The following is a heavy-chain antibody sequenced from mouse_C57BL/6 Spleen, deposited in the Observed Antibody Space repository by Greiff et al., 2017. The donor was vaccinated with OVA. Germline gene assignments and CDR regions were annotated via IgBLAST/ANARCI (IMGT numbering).Heavy chain of an antibody. D-gene: IGHD2-3*01. CDR1: GYAFSSSW. CDR2: IYPGDGDT. CDR3: ARSRDGYYSFAY. J-gene: IGHJ3*01. V-gene: IGHV1-82*01. Sequence: QVQLQQSGPELVKPRASVKISCKASGYAFSSSWMNWVKQRPGKGLEWIGRIYPGDGDTNYNGKFKGKATLTADKSSSTAYMQLSSLTSEDSAVYFCARSRDGYYSFAYWGQGTLVTVSA.